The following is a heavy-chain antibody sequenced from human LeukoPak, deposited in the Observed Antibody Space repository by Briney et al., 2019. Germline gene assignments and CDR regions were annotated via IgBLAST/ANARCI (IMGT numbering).Heavy chain of an antibody. Sequence: GASVKVSCKASGYTFTSYYMHWVRQAPGQGLEWMGIVNPSGGSTSYAQKFQGRVTMTRDTSTSTVYMELSSLRSEDTAVYYCARREYQGEYFDYWGQGTLVTVSS. J-gene: IGHJ4*02. CDR2: VNPSGGST. D-gene: IGHD3-10*01. CDR3: ARREYQGEYFDY. V-gene: IGHV1-46*01. CDR1: GYTFTSYY.